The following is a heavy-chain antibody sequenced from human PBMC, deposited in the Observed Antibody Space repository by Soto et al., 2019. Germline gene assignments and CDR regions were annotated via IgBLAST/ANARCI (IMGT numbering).Heavy chain of an antibody. J-gene: IGHJ4*02. CDR1: GASISSGDYY. CDR2: IHSSGSP. CDR3: ARNIAADTSEVVFDY. D-gene: IGHD6-13*01. V-gene: IGHV4-31*03. Sequence: SETLSLTCTVSGASISSGDYYWSWIRQHPGKGLEWIGYIHSSGSPFYNPSLKSRVSISIDTSKKQFSLNLKSVTAADTAVYYCARNIAADTSEVVFDYWGQGTLVTVSS.